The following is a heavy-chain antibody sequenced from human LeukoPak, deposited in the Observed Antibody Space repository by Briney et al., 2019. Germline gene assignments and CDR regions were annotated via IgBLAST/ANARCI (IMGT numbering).Heavy chain of an antibody. CDR1: GGSISSYY. Sequence: SETLSLTCTVSGGSISSYYWSWIRQPAGKGLEWIGRIYTSGSTNYNPSLKSRVTMSVDTSKNQFSLKLSSVTAADTAVYYCARAIILTGFYYFDYWGQGTLVTVSS. CDR3: ARAIILTGFYYFDY. V-gene: IGHV4-4*07. D-gene: IGHD3-9*01. CDR2: IYTSGST. J-gene: IGHJ4*02.